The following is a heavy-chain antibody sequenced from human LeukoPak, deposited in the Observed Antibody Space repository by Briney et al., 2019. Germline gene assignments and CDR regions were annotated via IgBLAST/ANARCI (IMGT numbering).Heavy chain of an antibody. CDR2: INYSGST. J-gene: IGHJ6*03. Sequence: SETLSLTCTVPGGSITNYYWSWIRQPPGKGLEWIGYINYSGSTKYNPSLKSGVIISVDTAKNQISLYLTSVTVADTAIYYCAGGIRKLKYFGSGNYYYYYYMDVWGKGTTVTVSS. CDR1: GGSITNYY. V-gene: IGHV4-59*01. CDR3: AGGIRKLKYFGSGNYYYYYYMDV. D-gene: IGHD3-10*01.